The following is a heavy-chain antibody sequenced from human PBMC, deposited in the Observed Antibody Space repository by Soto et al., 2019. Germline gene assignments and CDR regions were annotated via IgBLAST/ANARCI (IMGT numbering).Heavy chain of an antibody. V-gene: IGHV5-10-1*01. D-gene: IGHD3-22*01. CDR2: IDPSDSQT. CDR3: ARQIYDSDTGPNCQYYFDS. J-gene: IGHJ4*02. Sequence: GASLKISSKRSAHCLAGYWITWERPKPGKGLEWMGRIDPSDSQTYYSPSFRGHVTISATKSITTVFLQWSSLRASDTAMYYCARQIYDSDTGPNCQYYFDSWGQGTTVTVSS. CDR1: AHCLAGYW.